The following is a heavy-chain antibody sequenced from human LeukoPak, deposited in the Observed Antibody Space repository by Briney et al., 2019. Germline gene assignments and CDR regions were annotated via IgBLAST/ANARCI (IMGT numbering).Heavy chain of an antibody. V-gene: IGHV1-2*02. CDR1: GYTFTGYY. CDR2: INPNSGGT. J-gene: IGHJ4*02. Sequence: ASVKVSCKASGYTFTGYYINWVRQAPGQGLEWMGWINPNSGGTNYAQKFQGRVTMTRDTSISTAQMELSRLSPDDTAVYYCARGWAPGGSGSYGYWSQGTLVIVSS. D-gene: IGHD1-26*01. CDR3: ARGWAPGGSGSYGY.